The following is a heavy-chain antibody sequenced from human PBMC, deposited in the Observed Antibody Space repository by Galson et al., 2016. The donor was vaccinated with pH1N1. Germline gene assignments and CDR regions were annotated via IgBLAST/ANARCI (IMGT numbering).Heavy chain of an antibody. D-gene: IGHD3-10*01. CDR1: GFTFSSYG. V-gene: IGHV3-30*18. CDR2: ISYDGSKK. CDR3: AKPIYGSGGFDP. J-gene: IGHJ5*02. Sequence: SLRLSCAASGFTFSSYGMHWVRQAPGKGLEWVAVISYDGSKKYYADSVKGRFTISRDNSKNTLYLQMNSPRAEDTAVYYCAKPIYGSGGFDPWGQGTLVTVSS.